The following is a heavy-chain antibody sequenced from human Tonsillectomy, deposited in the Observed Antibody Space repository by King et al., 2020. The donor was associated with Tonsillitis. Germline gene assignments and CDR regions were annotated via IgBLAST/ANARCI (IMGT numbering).Heavy chain of an antibody. CDR2: FYYIGST. Sequence: QLQESGPGLVKSSETLSLTCTVSGGSISSYYLNWSRRPPGQGLEWVGYFYYIGSTNYHPSLKSRVTISVDKSKKRFSLTVSSVTAADTAVYYCARAVGYNFGTWHYFDYWGQGTLVTVSS. D-gene: IGHD5-24*01. J-gene: IGHJ4*02. V-gene: IGHV4-59*01. CDR3: ARAVGYNFGTWHYFDY. CDR1: GGSISSYY.